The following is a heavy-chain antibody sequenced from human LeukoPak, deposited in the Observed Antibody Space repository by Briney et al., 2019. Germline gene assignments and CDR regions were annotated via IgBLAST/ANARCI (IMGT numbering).Heavy chain of an antibody. CDR3: ARARREMVDY. CDR2: IYHSGST. J-gene: IGHJ4*02. V-gene: IGHV4-38-2*02. D-gene: IGHD5-24*01. CDR1: GYSISSGYY. Sequence: PSETLSLTCTVSGYSISSGYYWGWIRPPPGKGLEWIGSIYHSGSTYYNPSLKSRATISVDTSKNQFSLKLSPVTAADTAVYYCARARREMVDYWGQGTLVTVSS.